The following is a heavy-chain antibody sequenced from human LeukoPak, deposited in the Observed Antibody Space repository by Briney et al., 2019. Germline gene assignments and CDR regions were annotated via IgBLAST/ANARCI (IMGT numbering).Heavy chain of an antibody. J-gene: IGHJ6*03. D-gene: IGHD3-3*01. Sequence: GGSLRLSCAASGFTFSTYNMNWVRQAPGKGLEWVAFIRYDGSNKYYADSVKGRFTISRDNAKNSLYLQMNSLRAEDTAVYYCARDFWSGTYYMDVWGKGTTVTVSS. CDR3: ARDFWSGTYYMDV. CDR1: GFTFSTYN. V-gene: IGHV3-30*02. CDR2: IRYDGSNK.